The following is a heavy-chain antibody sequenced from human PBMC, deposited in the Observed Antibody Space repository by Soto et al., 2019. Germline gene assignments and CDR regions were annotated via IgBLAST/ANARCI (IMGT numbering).Heavy chain of an antibody. CDR1: GGSFCGYY. Sequence: SETLSLTCAVYGGSFCGYYWSWIRQPPGKGLEWIGEINHSGSTNYNPSLKGRVTISVDTSKNQFSLKLSSVTAADTAVYYCARGRREYSGYGYYYYYMDVWGKGTTVTVSS. J-gene: IGHJ6*03. CDR3: ARGRREYSGYGYYYYYMDV. D-gene: IGHD5-12*01. CDR2: INHSGST. V-gene: IGHV4-34*01.